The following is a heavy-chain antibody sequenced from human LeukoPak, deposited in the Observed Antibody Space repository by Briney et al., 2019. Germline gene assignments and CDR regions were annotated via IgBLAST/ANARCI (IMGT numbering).Heavy chain of an antibody. J-gene: IGHJ3*02. V-gene: IGHV3-23*01. CDR2: ISASGGST. Sequence: PGGSLRLSCAASGFNFSNYAMSWVRQAPGKGLEWVSVISASGGSTYYVDSVKGRFTISRDKSKNTLYLQMSSLRAEDTAVYYCIILRGGAAAGDDVFDIWGQGTMVTVSS. CDR3: IILRGGAAAGDDVFDI. D-gene: IGHD6-13*01. CDR1: GFNFSNYA.